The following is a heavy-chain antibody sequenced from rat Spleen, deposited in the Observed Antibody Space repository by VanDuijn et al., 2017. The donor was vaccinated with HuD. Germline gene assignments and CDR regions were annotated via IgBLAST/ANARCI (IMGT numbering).Heavy chain of an antibody. V-gene: IGHV3-1*01. CDR3: TRDRTTGLEGVYYYVMDA. Sequence: EVQLQESGPGLVKPSQSLSLTCSVTGYSITSNYWGWIRKFPGNKMEWIGHISYSGSTSYNPSLKSRISITRDTSKNQFFLQLNSVTTEDTATYYCTRDRTTGLEGVYYYVMDAWGQGASVTVSS. J-gene: IGHJ4*01. D-gene: IGHD1-11*01. CDR1: GYSITSNY. CDR2: ISYSGST.